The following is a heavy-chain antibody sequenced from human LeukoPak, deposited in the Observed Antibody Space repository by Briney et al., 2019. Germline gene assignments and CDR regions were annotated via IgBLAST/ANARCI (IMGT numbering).Heavy chain of an antibody. Sequence: GGSLRLSCAASGFTFSNYGMHWVRQAPGKGLEWVAFIEYDGSNKYYTDSVKGRFTISRDNSKNTLYLQMNSLRAEDTAVYYCAKQDGSSWYPHFENWGQGTLVTVSS. D-gene: IGHD6-13*01. V-gene: IGHV3-30*02. CDR1: GFTFSNYG. J-gene: IGHJ4*02. CDR3: AKQDGSSWYPHFEN. CDR2: IEYDGSNK.